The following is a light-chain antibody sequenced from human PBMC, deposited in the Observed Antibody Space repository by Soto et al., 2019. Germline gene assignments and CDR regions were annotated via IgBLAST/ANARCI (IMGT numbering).Light chain of an antibody. CDR1: QGISTY. Sequence: DIQMTQSPSSLSASVGDRVTITCRASQGISTYLNWYQQKPGKAPKLLIYAASSLQSGVPSRFSGSGSETDFTLTISSLQPEDFTTYSCQQSYSTTWTLGQGTKVDI. V-gene: IGKV1-39*01. J-gene: IGKJ1*01. CDR2: AAS. CDR3: QQSYSTTWT.